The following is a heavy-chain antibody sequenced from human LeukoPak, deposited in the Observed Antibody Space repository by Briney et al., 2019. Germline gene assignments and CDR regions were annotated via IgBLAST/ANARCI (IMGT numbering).Heavy chain of an antibody. CDR3: ARVDNYDFWSGYYLI. Sequence: SETLSLTCTVSGGSINNGGYYWSWIRQHPGKGLEWIGYIYHSGNTIYNPSLKSRVTMSVDTSKNQFSLKLSSVTAADTAVYYCARVDNYDFWSGYYLIWGQGTMVTVSS. D-gene: IGHD3-3*01. V-gene: IGHV4-61*08. CDR2: IYHSGNT. CDR1: GGSINNGGYY. J-gene: IGHJ3*02.